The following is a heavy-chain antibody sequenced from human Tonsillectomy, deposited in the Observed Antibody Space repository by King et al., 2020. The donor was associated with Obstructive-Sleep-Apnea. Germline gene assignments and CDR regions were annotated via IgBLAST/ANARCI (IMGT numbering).Heavy chain of an antibody. V-gene: IGHV3-15*01. CDR2: IKSKTDGGTT. CDR1: GFTFSNAW. Sequence: VQLVESGGGLVKPGGSLRLSCAASGFTFSNAWMSWVRQAPGKGLEWVGRIKSKTDGGTTDYAAPVKGRFTIYRDDSKNTLYLQMNSLKTEDTAVYYCTTPPEGYCSSTSCYYYGMDVWGQGTTVTVSS. J-gene: IGHJ6*02. CDR3: TTPPEGYCSSTSCYYYGMDV. D-gene: IGHD2-2*01.